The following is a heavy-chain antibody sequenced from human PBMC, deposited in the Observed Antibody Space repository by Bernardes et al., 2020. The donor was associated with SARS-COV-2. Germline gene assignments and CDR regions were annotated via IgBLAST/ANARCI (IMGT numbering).Heavy chain of an antibody. CDR3: ATTSVFGVEPNWFDP. Sequence: ASVKVSCMVSGYTLTELSMHWVRQAPGKGLEWMGGFDPEDGETIYAQKFQGRVTMTEDTSTDTAYMELSSLRSEDTAVYYCATTSVFGVEPNWFDPWGQGTLVTVSS. V-gene: IGHV1-24*01. D-gene: IGHD3-3*01. CDR1: GYTLTELS. CDR2: FDPEDGET. J-gene: IGHJ5*02.